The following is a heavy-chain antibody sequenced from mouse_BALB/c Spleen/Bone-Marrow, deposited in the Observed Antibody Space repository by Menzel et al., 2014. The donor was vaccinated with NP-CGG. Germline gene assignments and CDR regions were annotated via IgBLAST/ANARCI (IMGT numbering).Heavy chain of an antibody. D-gene: IGHD2-4*01. CDR3: AREATMITWFAY. Sequence: VKLVESGPGLVAPSQSLSITCTVSGFSLTSYGVHWVRQPPGKGLEWLGVIWAGGSTNYNSALMSRLSISKDNSKSQVFLKMNSLQTDDTAMYYCAREATMITWFAYWDQGTLVTVSA. CDR2: IWAGGST. V-gene: IGHV2-9*02. CDR1: GFSLTSYG. J-gene: IGHJ3*01.